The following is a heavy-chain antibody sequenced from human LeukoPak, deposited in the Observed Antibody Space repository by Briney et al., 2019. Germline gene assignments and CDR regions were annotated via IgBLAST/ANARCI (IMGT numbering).Heavy chain of an antibody. CDR3: ARHVGNSGSGSYLTYFDY. Sequence: SETLSLTCGVNGGSFSGYYWSWIRQPPGKGLEWIGHIYYSGSTHYNPSLKSRVTISVDTSKNQFSLKLSSVTAADTAVYYCARHVGNSGSGSYLTYFDYWGQGTLVTVSS. CDR1: GGSFSGYY. CDR2: IYYSGST. D-gene: IGHD3-10*01. J-gene: IGHJ4*02. V-gene: IGHV4-59*08.